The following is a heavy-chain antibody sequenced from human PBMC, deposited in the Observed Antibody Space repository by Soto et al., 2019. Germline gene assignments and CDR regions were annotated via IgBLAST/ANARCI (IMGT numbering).Heavy chain of an antibody. CDR2: ISYDGSNK. J-gene: IGHJ2*01. D-gene: IGHD4-4*01. Sequence: QVQLVESGGGVVQPGRSLRLSCAASGFTFSSYAMHWVRQAPGKGLEWVAVISYDGSNKYYADSVKGRFTISRDNSKNTLYLQMNSLRAEDTAVYYGARPLWRDDYNWGYFDLWGVAPWSLSPQ. CDR1: GFTFSSYA. CDR3: ARPLWRDDYNWGYFDL. V-gene: IGHV3-30-3*01.